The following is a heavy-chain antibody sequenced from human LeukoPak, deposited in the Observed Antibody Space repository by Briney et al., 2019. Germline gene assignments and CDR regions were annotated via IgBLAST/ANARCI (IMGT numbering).Heavy chain of an antibody. Sequence: ASVKVSCKASGYTFTSYGISWVRQAPGQGLEWMGWISAYYGNTNYAQKLQGRVTMTTDTSTSTAYMELRSLRSDDTAVYYCARKYYYDSSGKQNYGMDVWGQGTTVTVSS. CDR2: ISAYYGNT. CDR1: GYTFTSYG. CDR3: ARKYYYDSSGKQNYGMDV. V-gene: IGHV1-18*01. D-gene: IGHD3-22*01. J-gene: IGHJ6*02.